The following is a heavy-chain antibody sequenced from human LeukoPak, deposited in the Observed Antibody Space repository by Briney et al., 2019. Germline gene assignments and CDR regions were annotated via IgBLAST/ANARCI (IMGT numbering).Heavy chain of an antibody. CDR3: ARDQDLGNWFDP. Sequence: ASVKVSCKASGYTFTGYYMHWVRRAPGQGLEWMGWINPNSGGTNYAQKFQGRVTMTRDTSISTAYMELSRLRSDDTAVYYCARDQDLGNWFDPWGQGTLVTVSS. V-gene: IGHV1-2*02. J-gene: IGHJ5*02. CDR2: INPNSGGT. CDR1: GYTFTGYY.